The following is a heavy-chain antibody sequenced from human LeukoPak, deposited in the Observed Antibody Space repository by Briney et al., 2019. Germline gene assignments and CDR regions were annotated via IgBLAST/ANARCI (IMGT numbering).Heavy chain of an antibody. CDR2: INEDGSST. CDR1: GYSFSAYW. CDR3: TRDTFGARDS. Sequence: GGSLRLSCVASGYSFSAYWRHWVRQGPGKGLVWVSRINEDGSSTSYAEAVRGRITISRDNARNTLYLQMNSLRAEDAAVYYCTRDTFGARDSWGQGTLVTVPS. D-gene: IGHD3-10*01. V-gene: IGHV3-74*01. J-gene: IGHJ4*02.